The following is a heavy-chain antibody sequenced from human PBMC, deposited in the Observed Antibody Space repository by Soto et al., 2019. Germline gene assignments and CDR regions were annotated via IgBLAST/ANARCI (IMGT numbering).Heavy chain of an antibody. V-gene: IGHV1-69*13. D-gene: IGHD6-19*01. CDR3: ARDDIAVAGTAFDI. J-gene: IGHJ3*02. CDR2: IIPIFGTA. Sequence: SVKVSCKASGGTFSSYAISWVRQAPGQGLEWMGGIIPIFGTANYAQKFQGRVTITADESTSTAYMELSSLRSEDTAVYYCARDDIAVAGTAFDIWGQGTMVTVSS. CDR1: GGTFSSYA.